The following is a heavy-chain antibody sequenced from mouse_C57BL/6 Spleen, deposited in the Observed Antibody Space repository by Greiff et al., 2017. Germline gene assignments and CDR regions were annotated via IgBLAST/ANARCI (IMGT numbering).Heavy chain of an antibody. Sequence: EVKLQESVAELVRPGASVKLSCTASGFNIKNTYMHWVKQRPEQGLEWIGRIDPANGNTKYAPKFQGKATITADTSSNTAYLQLSSLTSEDTAIYYCAAYYYGSSYGDFDVWGTGTTVTVSS. V-gene: IGHV14-3*01. CDR3: AAYYYGSSYGDFDV. CDR2: IDPANGNT. CDR1: GFNIKNTY. D-gene: IGHD1-1*01. J-gene: IGHJ1*03.